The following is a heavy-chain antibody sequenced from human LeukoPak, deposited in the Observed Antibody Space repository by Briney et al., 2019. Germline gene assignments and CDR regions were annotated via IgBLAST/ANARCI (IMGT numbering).Heavy chain of an antibody. V-gene: IGHV4-39*07. J-gene: IGHJ4*02. CDR1: GGSISSSSYY. CDR2: IYYSGST. Sequence: PSETLSLTCTVSGGSISSSSYYWGWIRQPPGKGLEWIGSIYYSGSTYYNPSLKSRVTISVDTSKNQFSLKLSSVTAADTAVYYCARDPYYDSSGRDYWGQGTLVTVSS. CDR3: ARDPYYDSSGRDY. D-gene: IGHD3-22*01.